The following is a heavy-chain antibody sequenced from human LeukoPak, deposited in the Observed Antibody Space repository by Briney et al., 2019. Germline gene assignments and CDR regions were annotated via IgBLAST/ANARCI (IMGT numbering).Heavy chain of an antibody. Sequence: SQTLSLTCTVSGGSINSGDYYWSWIRQPPGKGLEWIGYIYYSGSTYCNPSLKSRVTMSVDTSKNQFSLKLTSVTAADTAVYYCARAPPWINDYWGQGTLVTVSS. V-gene: IGHV4-30-4*08. CDR1: GGSINSGDYY. CDR2: IYYSGST. J-gene: IGHJ4*02. D-gene: IGHD2-2*03. CDR3: ARAPPWINDY.